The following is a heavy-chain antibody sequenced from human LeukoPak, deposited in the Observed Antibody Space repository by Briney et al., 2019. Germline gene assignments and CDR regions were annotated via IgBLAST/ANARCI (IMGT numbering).Heavy chain of an antibody. CDR1: GGTFSSYA. Sequence: ASVKVSCKASGGTFSSYAISWVRQAPGQGLEWMGRIIPIFGIANYAQKFQGRVTITADKSTSTAYMELSSLRSEDTAVYYCASSPQYCSGGSCYQAGDYWGQGTLVTVPS. CDR2: IIPIFGIA. D-gene: IGHD2-15*01. V-gene: IGHV1-69*04. CDR3: ASSPQYCSGGSCYQAGDY. J-gene: IGHJ4*02.